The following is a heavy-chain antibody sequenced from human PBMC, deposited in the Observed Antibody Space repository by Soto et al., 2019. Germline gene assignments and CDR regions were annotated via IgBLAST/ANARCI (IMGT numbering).Heavy chain of an antibody. CDR3: ARFLGDYYGSGSYDAFDI. Sequence: GASVKVSCKASGYTFTSYDINWVRQATGQGREWMGWMNPNSGNTGYAQKFQGRVTMTRNTSISTAYMELSSLRSEDTAVYYCARFLGDYYGSGSYDAFDIRGQGTLVTVSS. CDR2: MNPNSGNT. D-gene: IGHD3-10*01. CDR1: GYTFTSYD. V-gene: IGHV1-8*01. J-gene: IGHJ3*02.